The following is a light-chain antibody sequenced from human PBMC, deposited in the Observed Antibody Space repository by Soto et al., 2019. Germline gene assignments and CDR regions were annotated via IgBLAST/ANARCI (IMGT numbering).Light chain of an antibody. J-gene: IGKJ2*01. CDR1: QSVATF. Sequence: DIQMTQSPSSLSASVGDRVTISWRASQSVATFLNWYQHRPGKAPRLLIYGVSTLQSGVPSMFSGGGYVTDITLTITSLQPEDFATYICQQSFGSPPTFGQGTKVEIK. CDR2: GVS. V-gene: IGKV1-39*01. CDR3: QQSFGSPPT.